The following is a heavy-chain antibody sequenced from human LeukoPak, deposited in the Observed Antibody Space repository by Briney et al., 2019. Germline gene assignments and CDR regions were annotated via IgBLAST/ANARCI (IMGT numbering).Heavy chain of an antibody. V-gene: IGHV3-53*01. Sequence: GGSLRLSCAASGLTVSSNYMSWVRQAPGKGLEWVSLIYSGGSTYYADSVKGRFTISRDNSKNTLYLQMNSLSAEDTAVYYCARTFVSGDGYKVGYFDCWGQGILVTVSS. D-gene: IGHD5-24*01. CDR2: IYSGGST. J-gene: IGHJ4*02. CDR1: GLTVSSNY. CDR3: ARTFVSGDGYKVGYFDC.